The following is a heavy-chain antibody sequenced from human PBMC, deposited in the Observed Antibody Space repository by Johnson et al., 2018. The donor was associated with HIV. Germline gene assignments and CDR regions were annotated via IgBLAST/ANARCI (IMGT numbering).Heavy chain of an antibody. CDR3: VRRFYDSSAFDI. J-gene: IGHJ3*02. CDR2: ISYDGSNK. CDR1: GFTFSSFA. Sequence: QVQLVESGGGVVQPGTSLRLSCAASGFTFSSFAMHWVRQAPGKGLEWMAFISYDGSNKYFTASVRGRFTISRDNSKNTLFLQMNSLRAEDTAVYYCVRRFYDSSAFDIWGQGTLVTVSS. D-gene: IGHD3-22*01. V-gene: IGHV3-30-3*01.